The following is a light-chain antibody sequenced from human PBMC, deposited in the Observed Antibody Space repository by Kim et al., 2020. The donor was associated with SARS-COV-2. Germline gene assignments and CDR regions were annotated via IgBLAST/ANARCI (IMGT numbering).Light chain of an antibody. Sequence: SVGDRVTITCQASQDISNDLNWYQQKPGKAPKLLIYDASNLETGVPSRFSGSGSGTDFTFTISSLQPEDIATYYCQQYDNLPPRTFGGGTKVDIK. CDR3: QQYDNLPPRT. V-gene: IGKV1-33*01. CDR1: QDISND. J-gene: IGKJ4*01. CDR2: DAS.